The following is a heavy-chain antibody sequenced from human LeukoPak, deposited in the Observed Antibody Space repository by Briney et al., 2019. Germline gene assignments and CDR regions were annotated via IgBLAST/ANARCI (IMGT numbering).Heavy chain of an antibody. Sequence: ASVKVSCKASGYTFTSYGIIWVRQAPGQGLEWMGWISAYNGNTNYAQKLQGRVTITTDTSTSTAYMELRSLRSDDTAVYYCARLDDFWSGFDPWGQGTLVTVSS. CDR2: ISAYNGNT. V-gene: IGHV1-18*01. CDR3: ARLDDFWSGFDP. D-gene: IGHD3-3*01. CDR1: GYTFTSYG. J-gene: IGHJ5*02.